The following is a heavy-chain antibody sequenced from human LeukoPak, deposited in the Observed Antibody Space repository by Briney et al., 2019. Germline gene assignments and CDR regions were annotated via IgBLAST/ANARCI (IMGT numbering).Heavy chain of an antibody. CDR3: ASSIYDILTGYYSVVNWFDP. D-gene: IGHD3-9*01. J-gene: IGHJ5*02. V-gene: IGHV4-39*01. Sequence: SETLSLTCTVSGGSISSSSYYWGWIRQPPGKGLEWIGSIYYSGSTYYNPSLKSRVTISVDTSKNQFSPKLSSVTAADTAVYYCASSIYDILTGYYSVVNWFDPWGQGTLVTVSS. CDR2: IYYSGST. CDR1: GGSISSSSYY.